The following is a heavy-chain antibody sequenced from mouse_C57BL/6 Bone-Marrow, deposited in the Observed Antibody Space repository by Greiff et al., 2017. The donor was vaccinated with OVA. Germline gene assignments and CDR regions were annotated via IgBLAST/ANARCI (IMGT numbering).Heavy chain of an antibody. CDR2: ISDGGSYT. V-gene: IGHV5-4*01. CDR1: GFTFSSYA. Sequence: EVHLVESGGGLVKPGGSLKLSCAASGFTFSSYAMSWVRQTPEKRLEWVATISDGGSYTYYPDNVKGRFTISRDNAKNNLYLQMSHLKSEDTAMYYCARERGYDYDCYWYFDVWGTGTTVTVSS. CDR3: ARERGYDYDCYWYFDV. J-gene: IGHJ1*03. D-gene: IGHD2-4*01.